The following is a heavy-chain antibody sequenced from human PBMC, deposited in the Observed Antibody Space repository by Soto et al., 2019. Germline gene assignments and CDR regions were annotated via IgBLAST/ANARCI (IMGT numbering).Heavy chain of an antibody. D-gene: IGHD4-17*01. CDR3: ARDMNRATVTAAY. CDR2: INPNSGGT. CDR1: GYTFTGYY. J-gene: IGHJ4*02. V-gene: IGHV1-2*02. Sequence: ASVKVSCKASGYTFTGYYMHWVRQAPGQGLEWMGWINPNSGGTNYAQKFQGRVTMTRDTSISTAYMELSRLRSDDTAVYYCARDMNRATVTAAYWGQGTLGTVSS.